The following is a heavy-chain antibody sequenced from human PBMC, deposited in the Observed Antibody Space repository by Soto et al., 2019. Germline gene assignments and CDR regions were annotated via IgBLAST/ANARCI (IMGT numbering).Heavy chain of an antibody. CDR2: IYKSTTT. V-gene: IGHV4-30-4*01. CDR3: ARGRYCLPRTCFPHWFDT. D-gene: IGHD2-15*01. Sequence: SDVSSAGDEYCWGWMRQPPKKALEYIGYIYKSTTTYYNPSFESRVAISLDTSKSQFSLTVTSVTAADTAVYFCARGRYCLPRTCFPHWFDTSGQATLVTV. CDR1: DVSSAGDEYC. J-gene: IGHJ5*02.